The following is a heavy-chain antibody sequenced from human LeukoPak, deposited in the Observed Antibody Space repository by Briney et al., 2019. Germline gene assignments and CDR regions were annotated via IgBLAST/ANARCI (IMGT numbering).Heavy chain of an antibody. CDR2: IYSGGST. Sequence: GGSLRLSCAASGFTVSSNYMSWVRQAPGKGLEWVSVIYSGGSTYYADSVKGRFTISRDNSKNTLYLQMNSLRAEDTAVYYCARDSDSSGNSPFDIWGQGTMFTVSS. D-gene: IGHD3-22*01. J-gene: IGHJ3*02. V-gene: IGHV3-53*01. CDR3: ARDSDSSGNSPFDI. CDR1: GFTVSSNY.